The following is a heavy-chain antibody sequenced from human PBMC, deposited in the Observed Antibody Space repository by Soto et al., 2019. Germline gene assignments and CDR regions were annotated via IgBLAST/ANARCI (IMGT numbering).Heavy chain of an antibody. D-gene: IGHD4-17*01. CDR2: ISYDGSNK. CDR1: GFTFSSYA. V-gene: IGHV3-30-3*01. J-gene: IGHJ4*02. Sequence: SGGSLRLSCAASGFTFSSYAMHWVRQAPGKGLEWVAVISYDGSNKYYADSVKGRFTISRDNSKNTLYLQMNSLRAEDTAVYYCARADLNLRWYIDYWGQGTLVTVSS. CDR3: ARADLNLRWYIDY.